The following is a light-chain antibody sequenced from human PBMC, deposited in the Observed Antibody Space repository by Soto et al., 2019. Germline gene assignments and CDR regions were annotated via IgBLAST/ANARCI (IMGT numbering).Light chain of an antibody. CDR1: QSISSW. Sequence: DIPMTQSPSTLSASVGDRVTIACRASQSISSWLAWYQQKPGKAPKLLHYDASNLESGVPSRFSGSGSATEITLIINCLQPDDFATDYRQQYNSYSTFGGGTKVEIK. CDR3: QQYNSYST. V-gene: IGKV1-5*01. J-gene: IGKJ4*01. CDR2: DAS.